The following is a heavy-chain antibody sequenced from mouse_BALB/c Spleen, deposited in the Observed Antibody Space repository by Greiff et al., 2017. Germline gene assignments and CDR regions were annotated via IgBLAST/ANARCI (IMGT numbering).Heavy chain of an antibody. J-gene: IGHJ3*01. CDR1: GYSITSGYY. Sequence: EVQLQQSGPGLVKPSQSLSLTCSVTGYSITSGYYWNWIRQFPGNKLEWMGYISYDGSNNYNPSLKNRISITRDTSKNQFFLKLNSVTTEDTATYYCARAVTGLGFAYWGQGTLVTVSA. D-gene: IGHD4-1*01. V-gene: IGHV3-6*02. CDR2: ISYDGSN. CDR3: ARAVTGLGFAY.